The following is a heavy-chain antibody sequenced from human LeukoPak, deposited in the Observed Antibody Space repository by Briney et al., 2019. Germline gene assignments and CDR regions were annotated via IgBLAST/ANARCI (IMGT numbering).Heavy chain of an antibody. Sequence: PGGSLRLSCAASGFTVSSNYMSWVRQAPGKGLEWVSVIYSGGSTYYADSAKGRFTISRDNSKNTLYLQMNSLRAEDTAVYYCAGVRQQSWFDPWGQGTLVTVSS. D-gene: IGHD6-13*01. J-gene: IGHJ5*02. CDR3: AGVRQQSWFDP. V-gene: IGHV3-53*01. CDR2: IYSGGST. CDR1: GFTVSSNY.